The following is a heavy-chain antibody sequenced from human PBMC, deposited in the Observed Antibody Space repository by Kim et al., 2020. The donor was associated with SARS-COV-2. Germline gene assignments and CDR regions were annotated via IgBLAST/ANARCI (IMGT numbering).Heavy chain of an antibody. CDR3: SRGPGYSSSWYGARNWFDP. J-gene: IGHJ5*02. V-gene: IGHV4-34*01. CDR2: INHSGST. D-gene: IGHD6-13*01. Sequence: SETLSLTCAVYGGSFSGYYWSWIRQPPGKGLEWIGEINHSGSTNYNPSLKSRVTILVDTSKNQFSLKLSTVTAADTAVYYCSRGPGYSSSWYGARNWFDP. CDR1: GGSFSGYY.